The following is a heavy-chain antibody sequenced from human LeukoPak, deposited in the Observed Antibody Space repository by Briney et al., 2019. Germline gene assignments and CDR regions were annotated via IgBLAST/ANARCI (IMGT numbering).Heavy chain of an antibody. Sequence: ASVKVSCKASGYTFTAYYIHWVRQAPGQGLEWMGWINPNSGGTNSAQKFQGRVTMIRDTSISTAYMELSRLTSDDTAVYYCARHPYSGSYHFDYWGQGTLVTVSS. CDR2: INPNSGGT. D-gene: IGHD1-26*01. CDR1: GYTFTAYY. CDR3: ARHPYSGSYHFDY. J-gene: IGHJ4*02. V-gene: IGHV1-2*02.